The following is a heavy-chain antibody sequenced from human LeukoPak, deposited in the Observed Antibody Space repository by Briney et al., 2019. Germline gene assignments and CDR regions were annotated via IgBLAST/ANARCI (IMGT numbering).Heavy chain of an antibody. J-gene: IGHJ3*02. CDR2: INTNSGGT. Sequence: ASVKVSCKASGYTFTGYYMHWVRQAPGQGLEWMGWINTNSGGTNYAQKFQGRVTMTRDTSISTAYMELSRLRSDDTAVYYCAREVAPGYSSSTSCPDAFDIWGQGTMVTVSS. CDR3: AREVAPGYSSSTSCPDAFDI. CDR1: GYTFTGYY. V-gene: IGHV1-2*02. D-gene: IGHD2-2*01.